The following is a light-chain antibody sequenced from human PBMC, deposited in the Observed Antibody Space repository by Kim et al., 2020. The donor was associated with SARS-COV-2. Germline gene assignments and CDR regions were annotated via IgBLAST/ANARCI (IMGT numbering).Light chain of an antibody. CDR3: CSYAGSWV. J-gene: IGLJ3*02. CDR1: RSYFGGSNY. Sequence: PAHSVTLSCPATRSYFGGSNYVSCSHQHPGKPPTLIFYDVSTRPSGVPYRFSGSKSGNTASLTISGLQAEDEADYYCCSYAGSWVFGGGTKLTVL. V-gene: IGLV2-11*01. CDR2: DVS.